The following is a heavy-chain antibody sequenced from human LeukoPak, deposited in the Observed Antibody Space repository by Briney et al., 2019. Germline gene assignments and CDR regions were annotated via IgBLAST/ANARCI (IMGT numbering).Heavy chain of an antibody. V-gene: IGHV1-18*01. CDR3: AHHEIFYASASHPDC. CDR2: ISAYNGNT. J-gene: IGHJ4*02. D-gene: IGHD3-10*01. CDR1: GYTFTRTG. Sequence: GASVKVSCKASGYTFTRTGISCVRQAPGQGLEWMGWISAYNGNTNYAQTLQGRVTMTTDTSTSTAYMELRSVRSDDTAVYYCAHHEIFYASASHPDCWGQGTLVTVSS.